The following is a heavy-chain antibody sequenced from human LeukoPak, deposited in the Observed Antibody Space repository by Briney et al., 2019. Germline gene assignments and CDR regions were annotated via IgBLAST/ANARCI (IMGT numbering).Heavy chain of an antibody. CDR2: ISGDGVTT. CDR3: ARESGKFDY. CDR1: GLPIADFA. V-gene: IGHV3-43*02. Sequence: GGSLRLSCVASGLPIADFAMHWVRQAPGKGLEWVSPISGDGVTTFYADSVKGRFSISRDNSKNSLSLEMNSLRTEDTAMYYCARESGKFDYWGQGTLVAVSS. J-gene: IGHJ4*02.